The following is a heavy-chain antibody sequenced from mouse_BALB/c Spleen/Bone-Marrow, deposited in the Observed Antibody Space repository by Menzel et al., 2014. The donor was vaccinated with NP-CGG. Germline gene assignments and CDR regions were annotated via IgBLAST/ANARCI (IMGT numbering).Heavy chain of an antibody. Sequence: EVKLQESGPELVKPGASVKISCKTSGYTFSDYTLHWVKQSHGKSLGWIGGVNPNIGGTSYNQKFKGKASLTVNKSSTTAYMELRSLTSDDSAVYYCARGRWYYWGQGTTLTVSS. CDR3: ARGRWYY. CDR1: GYTFSDYT. V-gene: IGHV1-22*01. J-gene: IGHJ2*01. CDR2: VNPNIGGT. D-gene: IGHD2-3*01.